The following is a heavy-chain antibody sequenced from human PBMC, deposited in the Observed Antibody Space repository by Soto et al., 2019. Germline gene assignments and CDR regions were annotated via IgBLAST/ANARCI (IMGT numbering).Heavy chain of an antibody. CDR1: GGSITSDAYY. V-gene: IGHV4-31*03. J-gene: IGHJ4*02. CDR3: ARDLTGAGYFDH. CDR2: FYYSGNT. D-gene: IGHD7-27*01. Sequence: QVQLQESGPGLVKPSQTLSLTCTVSGGSITSDAYYWSWIRQLPGKGLECVGYFYYSGNTYYNPSLMGRVTISVDTPNNQSSLKLSSVTAADTAVYFCARDLTGAGYFDHWGQGTLVTVSS.